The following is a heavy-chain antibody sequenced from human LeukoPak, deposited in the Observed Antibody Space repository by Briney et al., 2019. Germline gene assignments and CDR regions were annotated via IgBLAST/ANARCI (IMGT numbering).Heavy chain of an antibody. CDR2: IIPIFGTA. J-gene: IGHJ4*02. CDR1: GGTFSSYA. D-gene: IGHD5-12*01. Sequence: SVKVSCKASGGTFSSYAISWVRQAPGQGLEWMGGIIPIFGTANYAQKFQGRVTITADESTSTAYMELSSLRSEDTAVYYCARAHTPLQYGGYHLPPYYFDYWGQGTLVTVSS. V-gene: IGHV1-69*13. CDR3: ARAHTPLQYGGYHLPPYYFDY.